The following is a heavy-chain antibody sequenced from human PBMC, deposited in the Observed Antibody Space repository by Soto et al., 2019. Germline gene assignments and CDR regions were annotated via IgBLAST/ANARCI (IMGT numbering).Heavy chain of an antibody. CDR1: GYTFTSYG. V-gene: IGHV1-18*04. CDR3: ARHYYDSSGSSWFDP. Sequence: ASVKFSCKASGYTFTSYGISWVRQAPGQGLEWMGWISAYNGNTNYAQKLQGRVTMTTDTSTSTAYMELRSLRSDDTAVYYCARHYYDSSGSSWFDPWGQGTQVTVSS. CDR2: ISAYNGNT. J-gene: IGHJ5*02. D-gene: IGHD3-22*01.